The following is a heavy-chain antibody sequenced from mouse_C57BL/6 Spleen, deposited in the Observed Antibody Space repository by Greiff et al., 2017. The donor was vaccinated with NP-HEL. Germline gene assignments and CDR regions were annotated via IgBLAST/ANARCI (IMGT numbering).Heavy chain of an antibody. CDR2: INPNNGGT. V-gene: IGHV1-18*01. Sequence: EVQLQQSGPELVKPGASVKIPCKASGYTFTDYNMDWVKQSHGKSLEWIGDINPNNGGTIYNQKFKGKATLTVDKSSSTAYMELRSLTSEDTAVYYCARLSITTVVEDAMDYWGQGTSVTVSS. CDR1: GYTFTDYN. J-gene: IGHJ4*01. D-gene: IGHD1-1*01. CDR3: ARLSITTVVEDAMDY.